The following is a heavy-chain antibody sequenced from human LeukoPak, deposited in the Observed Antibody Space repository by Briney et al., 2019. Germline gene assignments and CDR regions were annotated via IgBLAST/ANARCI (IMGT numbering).Heavy chain of an antibody. CDR3: ARQIIGGMEVYFDY. CDR2: IYPGDSDT. J-gene: IGHJ4*02. D-gene: IGHD2/OR15-2a*01. Sequence: RGASLKISCQGSGYRFTSYWIGWVRQVPGKGLEWMGIIYPGDSDTRYSPSFQGQVTISADKSISTAYLQWSSLKASDTAMYYCARQIIGGMEVYFDYWGQGTLVTVSS. V-gene: IGHV5-51*01. CDR1: GYRFTSYW.